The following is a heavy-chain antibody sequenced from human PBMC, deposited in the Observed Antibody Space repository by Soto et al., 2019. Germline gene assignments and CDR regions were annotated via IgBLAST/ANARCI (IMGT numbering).Heavy chain of an antibody. D-gene: IGHD3-3*01. J-gene: IGHJ4*02. CDR2: ISSSSSHI. CDR1: GFTFSSYS. CDR3: ARDFWLPGGN. V-gene: IGHV3-21*01. Sequence: EVQLLESGGGLVKPGGSLRLSCAASGFTFSSYSMHWVRQAPGKGLEWVSCISSSSSHIYYADSVKGRFTISRDNAKNSLYLQMNSLRAEDTAVYYCARDFWLPGGNWGQGTRVTVSS.